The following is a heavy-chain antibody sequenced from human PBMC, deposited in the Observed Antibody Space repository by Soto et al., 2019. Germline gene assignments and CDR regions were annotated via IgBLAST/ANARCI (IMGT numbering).Heavy chain of an antibody. CDR3: AGEGGSYGSGGYLSRGAFGI. D-gene: IGHD3-22*01. V-gene: IGHV4-31*03. CDR2: IYFRGNT. CDR1: GDSISRIDYY. Sequence: QVQLQESGPGLVKPSQTLSLTCSVSGDSISRIDYYWTWIRQHPEKGLEWIGNIYFRGNTYYSPSLESRLTISVDTSKKQLSLKVASVTAAGTAVYYWAGEGGSYGSGGYLSRGAFGIWGQGTMVTVSA. J-gene: IGHJ3*02.